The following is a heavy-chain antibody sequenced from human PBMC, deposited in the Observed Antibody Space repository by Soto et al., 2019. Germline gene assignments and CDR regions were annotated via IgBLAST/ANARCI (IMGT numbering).Heavy chain of an antibody. J-gene: IGHJ6*02. CDR1: GYSFTSYW. Sequence: PGESLKISCKGSGYSFTSYWIGWVRQMPGKGLEWMGIIYPGDSDTRYSPSFQGQVTISADKSISTAYLQWSSLKASDTAMYYCARLAYCGGDCYSAYYYYSGMDVWGQVTTVTVSS. CDR2: IYPGDSDT. D-gene: IGHD2-21*02. CDR3: ARLAYCGGDCYSAYYYYSGMDV. V-gene: IGHV5-51*01.